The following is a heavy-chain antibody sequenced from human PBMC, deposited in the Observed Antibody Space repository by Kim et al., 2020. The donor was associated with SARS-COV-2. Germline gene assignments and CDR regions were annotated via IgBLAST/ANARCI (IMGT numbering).Heavy chain of an antibody. CDR3: ARENSGWYVAGYIDV. V-gene: IGHV3-11*04. J-gene: IGHJ6*03. D-gene: IGHD6-19*01. Sequence: ADTVKDRFTNSRDKAKNSLYLQLNSLRAEDTAVYYCARENSGWYVAGYIDVWGKGTTVTVSS.